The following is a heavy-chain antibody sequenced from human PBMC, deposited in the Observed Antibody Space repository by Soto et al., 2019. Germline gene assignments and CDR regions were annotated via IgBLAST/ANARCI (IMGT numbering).Heavy chain of an antibody. Sequence: PSKNPSITSTVYGESTSRSSYYCGWIRQPPGNGLEWIGSIYYSGSTYYNPSLQIRVTISVDTSKNQFSLKLSSVTAADTALYYAEIFLGYTLYYSVLDFCGPGST. V-gene: IGHV4-39*05. D-gene: IGHD2-15*01. CDR3: EIFLGYTLYYSVLDF. CDR1: GESTSRSSYY. CDR2: IYYSGST. J-gene: IGHJ6*02.